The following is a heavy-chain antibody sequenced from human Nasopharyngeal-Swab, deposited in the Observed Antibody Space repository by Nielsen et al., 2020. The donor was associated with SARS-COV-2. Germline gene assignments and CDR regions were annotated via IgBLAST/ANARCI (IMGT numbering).Heavy chain of an antibody. CDR3: TTPAEAAAATGYYYGMDV. V-gene: IGHV3-15*01. Sequence: GGSLRLSCAASGFTFSNAWMSWVRQAPGKGLEWVGRLKSKTDGGTTDYAAPVKGRFTISRDDSKNTLYLQMNSLKTEDTAVYYCTTPAEAAAATGYYYGMDVWGQGTTVTVSS. CDR2: LKSKTDGGTT. D-gene: IGHD6-13*01. CDR1: GFTFSNAW. J-gene: IGHJ6*02.